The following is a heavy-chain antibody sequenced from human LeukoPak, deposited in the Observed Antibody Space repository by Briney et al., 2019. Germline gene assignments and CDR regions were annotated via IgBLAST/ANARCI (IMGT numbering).Heavy chain of an antibody. CDR1: GGSIDITNY. J-gene: IGHJ4*02. CDR2: ISHSGTT. CDR3: TRENRPFCPFAY. Sequence: KPPGTLSLTCGVSGGSIDITNYWGWVRQAPGKGLEWIGEISHSGTTHYNPSLRSRVAMSWDRANKQFSLSLTSVPAADSAVYYCTRENRPFCPFAYWRQGVLVSVSS. D-gene: IGHD2/OR15-2a*01. V-gene: IGHV4-4*03.